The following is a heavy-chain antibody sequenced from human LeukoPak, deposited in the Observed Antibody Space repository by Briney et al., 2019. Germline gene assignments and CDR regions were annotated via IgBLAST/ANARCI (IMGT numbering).Heavy chain of an antibody. J-gene: IGHJ6*03. CDR1: GYTFTGYY. D-gene: IGHD6-13*01. CDR2: INPNSGGT. CDR3: ARVGYSSSWYYYYYYMDV. V-gene: IGHV1-2*02. Sequence: ASVKVSCKASGYTFTGYYMHWVRQAPGQGLEWMGWINPNSGGTNYAQKFQGRVTMTRDTSISTAYMELSRLRSDDTAVYYCARVGYSSSWYYYYYYMDVWGKGTTVTVSS.